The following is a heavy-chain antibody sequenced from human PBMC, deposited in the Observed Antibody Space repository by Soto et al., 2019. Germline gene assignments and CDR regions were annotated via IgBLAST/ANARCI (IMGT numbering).Heavy chain of an antibody. Sequence: GASVKVSCKASGYTFTSYGISWVRQAPGQGLEWMGWISAYNGNTNYAQKLQGRVTMTTDTSTSTAYMELRSLRSDDTAVYYCARGLDTMVRGVIYYYGMDVWGQGTTVTVSS. J-gene: IGHJ6*02. CDR2: ISAYNGNT. CDR3: ARGLDTMVRGVIYYYGMDV. D-gene: IGHD3-10*01. CDR1: GYTFTSYG. V-gene: IGHV1-18*01.